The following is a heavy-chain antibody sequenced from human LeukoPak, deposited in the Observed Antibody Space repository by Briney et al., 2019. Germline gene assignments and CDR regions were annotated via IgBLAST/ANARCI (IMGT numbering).Heavy chain of an antibody. CDR2: IYPGDSDT. CDR1: GYSFTTYW. D-gene: IGHD6-13*01. CDR3: ARSFELGIAAAVDY. J-gene: IGHJ4*02. Sequence: GESLQISCKGSGYSFTTYWIAWVRQMPGKGLEWMGIIYPGDSDTRYSPSFQGQVTISADRSISTAYLQWSSLKASDTAMYYCARSFELGIAAAVDYWGQGTLVTVSS. V-gene: IGHV5-51*01.